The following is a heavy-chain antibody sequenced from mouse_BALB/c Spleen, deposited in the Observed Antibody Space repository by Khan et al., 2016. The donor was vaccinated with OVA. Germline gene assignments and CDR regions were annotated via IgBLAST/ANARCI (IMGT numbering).Heavy chain of an antibody. Sequence: QVQLKESGPGLVVPSQSLSITCTVSGFSLSRYNIHWVRQPPGKGLEWLGMIWGGGGTDYNSTLKSRLSISKDNSTSQDFLKMNSLQTDDTAMYYCARAYYRYDGYYAMDYWGQGTSVTVSS. D-gene: IGHD2-14*01. V-gene: IGHV2-6-4*01. J-gene: IGHJ4*01. CDR1: GFSLSRYN. CDR3: ARAYYRYDGYYAMDY. CDR2: IWGGGGT.